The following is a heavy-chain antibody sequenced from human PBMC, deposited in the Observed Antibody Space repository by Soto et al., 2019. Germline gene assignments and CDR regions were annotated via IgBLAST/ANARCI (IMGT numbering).Heavy chain of an antibody. D-gene: IGHD1-7*01. J-gene: IGHJ6*02. CDR3: ARAGNWNYFTAPGWEGRYYYGMDV. CDR2: ISYDGSNK. Sequence: LRLSCAASGFTFSSYAMHWVRQAPGKGLEWVAVISYDGSNKYYADSVKGRFTISRDNSKNTLYLQMNSLRAEDTAVYYCARAGNWNYFTAPGWEGRYYYGMDVWGQGTTVTVSS. V-gene: IGHV3-30-3*01. CDR1: GFTFSSYA.